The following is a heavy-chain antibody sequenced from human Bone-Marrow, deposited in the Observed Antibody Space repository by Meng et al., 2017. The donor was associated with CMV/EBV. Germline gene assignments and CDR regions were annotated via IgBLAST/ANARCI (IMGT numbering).Heavy chain of an antibody. D-gene: IGHD6-25*01. V-gene: IGHV3-23*01. J-gene: IGHJ4*02. Sequence: GGSLRLSCAASGFTFSSYWMHWVRQAPGKGLEWVSSITGSADKTYYADSVKGRFTISRDNSKNTVYLQMNSLRAEDTAVYYCAKASAADFWGQGTLVTVSS. CDR1: GFTFSSYW. CDR3: AKASAADF. CDR2: ITGSADKT.